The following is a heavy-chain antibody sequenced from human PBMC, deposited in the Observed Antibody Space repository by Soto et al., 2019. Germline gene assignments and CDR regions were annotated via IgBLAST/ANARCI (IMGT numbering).Heavy chain of an antibody. CDR3: ASDTQHIAGAGPGVFDY. CDR2: IYSGGST. D-gene: IGHD6-19*01. Sequence: GGSLRLSCAASGFTVSSNYMSWVRQAPGKGLEWVSVIYSGGSTYYADSVKGRFTISRDNSKNTLYLQMNSLRAEDTAVYYCASDTQHIAGAGPGVFDYWGQGTLVTVSS. V-gene: IGHV3-66*01. J-gene: IGHJ4*02. CDR1: GFTVSSNY.